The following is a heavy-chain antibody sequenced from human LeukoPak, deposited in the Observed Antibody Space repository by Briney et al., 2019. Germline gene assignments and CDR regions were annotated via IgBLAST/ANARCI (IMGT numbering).Heavy chain of an antibody. CDR2: IIPIFGTA. Sequence: SVKVSCKASGYTFTSYGISWVRQAPGQGLEWMGRIIPIFGTANYAQKFQGRVTITTDESTSPAYMEMSSLTSEDTAVHYCTREHYYGSSRYYGNAFASWGQGTMVTVSS. D-gene: IGHD3-22*01. CDR3: TREHYYGSSRYYGNAFAS. V-gene: IGHV1-69*05. J-gene: IGHJ3*02. CDR1: GYTFTSYG.